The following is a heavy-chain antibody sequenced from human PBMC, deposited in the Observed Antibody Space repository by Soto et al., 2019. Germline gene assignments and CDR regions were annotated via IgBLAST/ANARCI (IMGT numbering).Heavy chain of an antibody. CDR2: IDGSGGIT. J-gene: IGHJ5*02. D-gene: IGHD3-9*01. Sequence: QLLQSGGGLVQPGGSLTLSCAASGFTFGTTDMSWVRQAPGEGLEWVSTIDGSGGITYYADSVKGRFTISRDHSRNTVSLQLNSLRGDDTALYYCVKNSDWLNTWGQGALVTVSS. CDR3: VKNSDWLNT. V-gene: IGHV3-23*01. CDR1: GFTFGTTD.